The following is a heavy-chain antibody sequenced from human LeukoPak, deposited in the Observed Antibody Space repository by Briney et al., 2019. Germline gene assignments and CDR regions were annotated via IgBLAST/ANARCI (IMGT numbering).Heavy chain of an antibody. CDR3: AAVKGSSTSTYYYYGMDV. D-gene: IGHD2-2*01. J-gene: IGHJ6*02. CDR1: GYTFTSYD. Sequence: GASVKVSCKASGYTFTSYDINWVRQATGQGLEWMGRTNPNSGNTGYAQKFQGRVTMTRNTSISTAYMELSSLRSEDTAVYYCAAVKGSSTSTYYYYGMDVWGQGTTVTVSS. V-gene: IGHV1-8*01. CDR2: TNPNSGNT.